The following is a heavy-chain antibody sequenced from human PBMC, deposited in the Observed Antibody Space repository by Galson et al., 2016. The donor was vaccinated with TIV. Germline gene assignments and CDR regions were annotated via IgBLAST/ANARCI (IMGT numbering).Heavy chain of an antibody. D-gene: IGHD3-16*01. Sequence: QSGAEVKKPGESQKISCTASGYSFTTYWIGWVRQMPGKSLEWMGIMYPGDSDTRYKPSFQGQFTISTDKSITTAYLQWISLKAADTAMYYCATSRGPYYGLDVWGQGTPVTVSS. V-gene: IGHV5-51*01. CDR1: GYSFTTYW. CDR3: ATSRGPYYGLDV. J-gene: IGHJ6*02. CDR2: MYPGDSDT.